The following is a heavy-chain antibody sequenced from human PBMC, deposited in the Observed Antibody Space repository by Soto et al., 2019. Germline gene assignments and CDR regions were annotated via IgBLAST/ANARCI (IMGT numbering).Heavy chain of an antibody. CDR2: ITHGGGT. CDR3: ATVGLQDSYHNHLEV. J-gene: IGHJ6*02. Sequence: XETLYLTCAVYGGSFSDSYWTWIRQSPGKGLEWLGEITHGGGTKYNPSLNSRVVISVDTSKNQFSLKLNSVTVADTAVYYCATVGLQDSYHNHLEVWGQGTPVTVSS. D-gene: IGHD1-1*01. CDR1: GGSFSDSY. V-gene: IGHV4-34*01.